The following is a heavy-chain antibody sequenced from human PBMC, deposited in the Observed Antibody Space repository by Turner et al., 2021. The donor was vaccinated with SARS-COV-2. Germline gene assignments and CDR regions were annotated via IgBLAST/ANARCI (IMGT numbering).Heavy chain of an antibody. CDR3: ARHGAANGNYYYHGLDV. D-gene: IGHD6-13*01. J-gene: IGHJ6*02. CDR1: RFSFSSHA. CDR2: IWYDGSQK. V-gene: IGHV3-33*03. Sequence: VPLVESGGGVVLPGRSLRLSCAASRFSFSSHAMHWVRQAPGKGLEGVAVIWYDGSQKYHAASVRGRFTISRDNSRNTLYLQMDSLRVEDTGVYYCARHGAANGNYYYHGLDVWGRGTTVTVSS.